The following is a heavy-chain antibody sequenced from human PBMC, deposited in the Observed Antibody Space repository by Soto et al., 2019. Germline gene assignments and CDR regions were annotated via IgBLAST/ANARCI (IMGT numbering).Heavy chain of an antibody. D-gene: IGHD6-19*01. CDR2: ISAYNGNT. J-gene: IGHJ5*02. CDR3: ARGPVAGTRSNWFDP. CDR1: GYTLTSYG. V-gene: IGHV1-18*01. Sequence: ASVKVSCKASGYTLTSYGISWVRQAPGQGLEWMGWISAYNGNTNYAQKLQGRVTMTTDTSTSTAYMELRSLRSDDTAVYYCARGPVAGTRSNWFDPWGQGTLVTVSS.